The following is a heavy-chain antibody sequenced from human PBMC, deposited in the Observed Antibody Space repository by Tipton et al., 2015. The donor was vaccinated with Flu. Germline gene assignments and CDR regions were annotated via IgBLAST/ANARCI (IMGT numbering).Heavy chain of an antibody. CDR2: IYYSGST. D-gene: IGHD1-26*01. CDR1: GGSISSSSYY. J-gene: IGHJ6*02. Sequence: TLSLTCTVSGGSISSSSYYWGWIRQPPGKGLEWIGSIYYSGSTYYNPSLKSRVTISVDTSTNQFSLKLSSVTAADMAVYYCARDGWELAYYYYGMDVWGQGTTVTVSS. V-gene: IGHV4-39*07. CDR3: ARDGWELAYYYYGMDV.